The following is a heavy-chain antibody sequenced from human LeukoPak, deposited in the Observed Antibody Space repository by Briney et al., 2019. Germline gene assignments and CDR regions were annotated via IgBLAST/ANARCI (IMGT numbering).Heavy chain of an antibody. V-gene: IGHV4-4*07. J-gene: IGHJ3*02. CDR2: IYTSGST. Sequence: SETLSLTCTVSGGSISSYYWSWIRQPAGKGLEWIGRIYTSGSTNYNPSLKSRVTMSVDTSKNQFSLRLSSVTAADTAVYYCARDASSSNAFDIWGQGTMVTVSS. CDR1: GGSISSYY. D-gene: IGHD6-13*01. CDR3: ARDASSSNAFDI.